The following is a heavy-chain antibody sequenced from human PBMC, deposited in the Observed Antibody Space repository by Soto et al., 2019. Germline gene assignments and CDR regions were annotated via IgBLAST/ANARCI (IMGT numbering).Heavy chain of an antibody. V-gene: IGHV1-2*02. Sequence: VASVKVSCKVSGYPFTTYYIHWVRQAPGQGLEWMGWIDPRSGGTVYEQKFQGRVTMTRDTSISTVYMDLSGLTSDDTALYYCATDDYGIFHYWGQGSLVTVSS. D-gene: IGHD3-10*01. CDR3: ATDDYGIFHY. CDR2: IDPRSGGT. CDR1: GYPFTTYY. J-gene: IGHJ4*02.